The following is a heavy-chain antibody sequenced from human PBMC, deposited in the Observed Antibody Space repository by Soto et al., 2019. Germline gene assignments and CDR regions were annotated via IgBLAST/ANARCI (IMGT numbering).Heavy chain of an antibody. V-gene: IGHV4-30-4*01. D-gene: IGHD3-22*01. CDR1: GGSISSGDYY. CDR3: AREGVSYFATSGYYSRNFDY. Sequence: QVQLQESGPGLVKPSQTLSLTCTVSGGSISSGDYYWSWIRQPPGKGLEWIGYIYYSGSTYYNPSLKSRVAMSVDPSKNQSSLKLSSVTAADTAVYYCAREGVSYFATSGYYSRNFDYWGQGTLVTVSS. J-gene: IGHJ4*02. CDR2: IYYSGST.